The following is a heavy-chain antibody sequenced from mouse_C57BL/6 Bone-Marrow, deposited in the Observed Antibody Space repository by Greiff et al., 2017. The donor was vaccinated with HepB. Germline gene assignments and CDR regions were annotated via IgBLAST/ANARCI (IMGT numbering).Heavy chain of an antibody. D-gene: IGHD1-1*01. CDR3: ASYGSSASCFAY. Sequence: VKLLESGPELVKPGASVKISCKASGYTFTSYDINWVKQRPGQGLEWIGRIYPGDGDTKYNGKFKGKATLTADTSSSTAYMELRSLTSEDSAVYFCASYGSSASCFAYWGQGTLVTVSS. J-gene: IGHJ3*01. CDR1: GYTFTSYD. CDR2: IYPGDGDT. V-gene: IGHV1-85*01.